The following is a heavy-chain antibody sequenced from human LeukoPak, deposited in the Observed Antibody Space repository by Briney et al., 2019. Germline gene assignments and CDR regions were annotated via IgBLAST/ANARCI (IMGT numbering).Heavy chain of an antibody. CDR3: AREFGEWLRTYNWFDP. CDR2: IWYGGSKK. Sequence: GGSLRLSCAASGFTFSSYGMHWVRQAPGKGLEWVPDIWYGGSKKYYADSVKGRLTISRDNSTNTLYLKMNSLRAEDTAVYYCAREFGEWLRTYNWFDPWAQRTLVTVSS. V-gene: IGHV3-33*01. CDR1: GFTFSSYG. J-gene: IGHJ5*02. D-gene: IGHD5-12*01.